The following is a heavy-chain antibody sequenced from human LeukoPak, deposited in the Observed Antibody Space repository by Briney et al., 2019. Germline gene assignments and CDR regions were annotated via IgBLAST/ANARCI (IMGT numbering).Heavy chain of an antibody. Sequence: SETLSLTCAVYGGSFSGYYWSWIRQPPGKGLEWIGEINHSGSTNYNPSLKSRVTISVDTSKNQFSLKLSSVTAADTAVYYCARLAYDSSGYYAFDIWGQGTMVTVSS. D-gene: IGHD3-22*01. CDR1: GGSFSGYY. CDR2: INHSGST. CDR3: ARLAYDSSGYYAFDI. J-gene: IGHJ3*02. V-gene: IGHV4-34*01.